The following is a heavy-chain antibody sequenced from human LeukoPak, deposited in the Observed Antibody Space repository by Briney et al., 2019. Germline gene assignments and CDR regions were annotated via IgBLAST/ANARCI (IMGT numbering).Heavy chain of an antibody. J-gene: IGHJ4*02. Sequence: PGGSLRLSCAASGFTFSSYEMNWVRQAPGKGLEWVSSISSSSSYIYYADSVKGRFTISRDNAKNSLYLQMNSLRAEDTAVYYCARQDEDYDYWGQGTLVTVSS. V-gene: IGHV3-21*01. CDR3: ARQDEDYDY. CDR2: ISSSSSYI. CDR1: GFTFSSYE. D-gene: IGHD2-15*01.